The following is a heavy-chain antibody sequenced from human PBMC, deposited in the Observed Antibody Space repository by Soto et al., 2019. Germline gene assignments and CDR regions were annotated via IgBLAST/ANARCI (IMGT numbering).Heavy chain of an antibody. D-gene: IGHD6-13*01. V-gene: IGHV4-39*01. CDR3: ARDIAAAGTRWFDP. Sequence: PSETLSLTCTFSGGSISSSSYYWGWIRQPPGKGLEWIGSIYYSGSTYYNPSLKNRVTISVDTSKNQFSLKLSSVTAADTAVYYCARDIAAAGTRWFDPWGQGTLVTVSS. J-gene: IGHJ5*02. CDR1: GGSISSSSYY. CDR2: IYYSGST.